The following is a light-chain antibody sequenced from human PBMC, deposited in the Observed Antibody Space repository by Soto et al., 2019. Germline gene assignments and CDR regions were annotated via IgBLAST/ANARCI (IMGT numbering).Light chain of an antibody. V-gene: IGLV1-44*01. CDR1: SSNIGSNT. CDR3: AAWDDSLNGYV. CDR2: SNN. J-gene: IGLJ1*01. Sequence: QSALTQPPSASWTPRQRVTLSCSGSSSNIGSNTVNWYQQPPGTAPKLLTYSNNQRPSGVPDRFSGSKSGTSASLAISGLQSEDEADYYCAAWDDSLNGYVFGTGTKVTVL.